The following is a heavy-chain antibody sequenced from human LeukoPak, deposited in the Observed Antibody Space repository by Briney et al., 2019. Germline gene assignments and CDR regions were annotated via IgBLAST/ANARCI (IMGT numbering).Heavy chain of an antibody. CDR1: GLTFSNYW. D-gene: IGHD1-26*01. Sequence: GGSLRLSCAASGLTFSNYWMSWVRQAPGKGLEWVAVISHEESNKFYADSVRGRFTISRDNAKNTLYLQMDSLRAEDTATYYCAKEVVASVGMGGHLYNWFDPWGQGTLVTVSS. V-gene: IGHV3-30*18. J-gene: IGHJ5*02. CDR2: ISHEESNK. CDR3: AKEVVASVGMGGHLYNWFDP.